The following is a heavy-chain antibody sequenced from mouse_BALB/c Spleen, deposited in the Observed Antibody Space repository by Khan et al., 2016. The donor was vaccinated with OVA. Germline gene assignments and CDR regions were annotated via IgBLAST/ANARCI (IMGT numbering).Heavy chain of an antibody. Sequence: EVELVESGGGLVRPGGSLKLSCAASGFSFSSYSMSWVRQTPEKRLEWVATISSGGTYTYYPDSVKGRFTISRDNAKNTLYLQMSSLKSEDTAIYYCPRHLGYYSHNPYFDYWGQGTTRTVSS. CDR1: GFSFSSYS. V-gene: IGHV5-6-4*01. D-gene: IGHD2-3*01. CDR3: PRHLGYYSHNPYFDY. CDR2: ISSGGTYT. J-gene: IGHJ2*01.